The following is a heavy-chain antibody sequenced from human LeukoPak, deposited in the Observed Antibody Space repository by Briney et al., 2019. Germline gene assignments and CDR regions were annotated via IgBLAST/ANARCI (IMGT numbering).Heavy chain of an antibody. D-gene: IGHD4-11*01. CDR1: GFTFSSYE. Sequence: PGGSLRLSCAASGFTFSSYEMNWVHQAPGKGLEWVSYISSSGSTIYYADSVKGRFTISRDNAKNSLYLQMNSLRAEDTAVYYCARADDYLSYFDYWGQGTLVTVSS. CDR3: ARADDYLSYFDY. J-gene: IGHJ4*02. CDR2: ISSSGSTI. V-gene: IGHV3-48*03.